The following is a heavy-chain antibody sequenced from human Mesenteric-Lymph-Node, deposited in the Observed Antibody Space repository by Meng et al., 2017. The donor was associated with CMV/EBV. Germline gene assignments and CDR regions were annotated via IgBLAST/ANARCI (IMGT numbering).Heavy chain of an antibody. Sequence: GEPLKIPCAASGFAFSDHYMNWIRQAPRKGLEWVSYFSSSGSTINYADPVKGRFTFSRDNAKNSLYLQMNSLRAEDTAVYYCARGDHYYYYDMDVWGQGTTVTVSS. CDR2: FSSSGSTI. CDR3: ARGDHYYYYDMDV. J-gene: IGHJ6*02. CDR1: GFAFSDHY. V-gene: IGHV3-11*01.